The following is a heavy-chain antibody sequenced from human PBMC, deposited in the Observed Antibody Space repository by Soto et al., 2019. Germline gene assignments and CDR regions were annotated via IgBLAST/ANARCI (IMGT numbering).Heavy chain of an antibody. D-gene: IGHD6-19*01. Sequence: QVQLQQWGAGLLKPSETLSLTCAVYGGSFSGYYWSWIRQPPGKGLEWIGEINHSGSTNYNPSLKSRVTISVDTSKNQFSLKLSSVTAADTAVYYCARAEYGQWLVEDYWGQGTLVTVSS. V-gene: IGHV4-34*01. CDR2: INHSGST. CDR1: GGSFSGYY. CDR3: ARAEYGQWLVEDY. J-gene: IGHJ4*02.